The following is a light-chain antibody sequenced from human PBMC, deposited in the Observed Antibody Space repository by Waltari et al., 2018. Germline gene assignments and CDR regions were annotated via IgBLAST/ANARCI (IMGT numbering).Light chain of an antibody. CDR1: SSNIGNNY. CDR2: NSD. V-gene: IGLV1-47*01. CDR3: AAWDDSVTGEV. J-gene: IGLJ3*02. Sequence: QSVLTQPPSMSGTPGQRVTISCSGSSSNIGNNYVCWYQQLPGTAPKLLIYNSDQRPPGCPDRFSGSSSGTSASLSISGLRSEDDGDYFCAAWDDSVTGEVFGGGTRLTVL.